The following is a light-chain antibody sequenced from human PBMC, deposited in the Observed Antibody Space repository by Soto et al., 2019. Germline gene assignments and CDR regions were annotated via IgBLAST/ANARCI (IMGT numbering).Light chain of an antibody. CDR1: SSDVGGYDD. V-gene: IGLV2-8*01. CDR2: EVT. CDR3: SSYTGGNPSYV. Sequence: QSALTQPPSASGSPGQSVTISCTGTSSDVGGYDDVSWYQQHPGKAPKLMIYEVTIRPSGVSDRFSGSKSGNTASLTVPGLQAEDEADYYCSSYTGGNPSYVFGTGTKV. J-gene: IGLJ1*01.